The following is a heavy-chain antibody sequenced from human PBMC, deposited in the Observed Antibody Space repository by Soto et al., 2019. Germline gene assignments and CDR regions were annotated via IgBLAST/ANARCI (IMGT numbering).Heavy chain of an antibody. CDR1: GFSITSYL. D-gene: IGHD5-12*01. Sequence: XETLEITFAVSGFSITSYLWIWIRQTPGKGLDWIGSISFSGATYSNPSLKGRAALSVDTSENHLSLTLNSVTAADTAVYFCARDRRDGYKRSFDFWGQGHQVTVS. V-gene: IGHV4-59*01. CDR2: ISFSGAT. CDR3: ARDRRDGYKRSFDF. J-gene: IGHJ4*02.